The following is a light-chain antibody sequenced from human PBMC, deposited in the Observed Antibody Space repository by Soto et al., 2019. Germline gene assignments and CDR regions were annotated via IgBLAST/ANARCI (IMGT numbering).Light chain of an antibody. CDR3: QHYNNWPLTWT. CDR2: DAS. Sequence: ETVMTQSPSTLSVSPVERATLSCRASQSVSSRLAWYQQRPGQLPRLLIYDASTRATGIPDRFSGSGSGTEFTLTISSLQSEAFAVYYCQHYNNWPLTWTFGQGTKVDIK. V-gene: IGKV3-15*01. J-gene: IGKJ1*01. CDR1: QSVSSR.